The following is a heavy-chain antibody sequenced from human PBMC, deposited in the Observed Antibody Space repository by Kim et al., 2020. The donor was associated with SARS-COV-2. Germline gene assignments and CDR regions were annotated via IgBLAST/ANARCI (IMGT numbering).Heavy chain of an antibody. CDR3: ARALNSACSIYL. D-gene: IGHD2-21*01. Sequence: GGSLRLSCAASGFTFTSYTMHWVRQAPGQGLEWVAPISGDGTNIKYAATVKDRFTISRDTSKNTLLLQMTSLRPEDTATYYCARALNSACSIYLWGQGTLVTVSS. V-gene: IGHV3-30*04. J-gene: IGHJ4*02. CDR1: GFTFTSYT. CDR2: ISGDGTNI.